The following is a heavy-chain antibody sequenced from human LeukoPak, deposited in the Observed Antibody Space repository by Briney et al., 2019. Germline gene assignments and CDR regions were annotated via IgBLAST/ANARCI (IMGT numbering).Heavy chain of an antibody. CDR2: FNWNGGST. D-gene: IGHD3-9*01. Sequence: GGSLRLSCAASGFTFDDYGMNWVRQAPGKGLEWVSGFNWNGGSTAYADSVKGRFTISRDNAKKSLYLQMNSLRAEDTALYYCARGGRMHYDISTGYYTESQYYFDYWGQGTLVTVSS. CDR1: GFTFDDYG. V-gene: IGHV3-20*04. J-gene: IGHJ4*02. CDR3: ARGGRMHYDISTGYYTESQYYFDY.